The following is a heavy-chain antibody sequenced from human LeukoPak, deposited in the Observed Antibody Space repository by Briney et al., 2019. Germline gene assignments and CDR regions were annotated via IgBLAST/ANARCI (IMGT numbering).Heavy chain of an antibody. J-gene: IGHJ4*02. V-gene: IGHV3-23*01. CDR3: AKVISSYSGYDSY. CDR1: GISFNNYD. CDR2: ISNGGHHT. D-gene: IGHD5-12*01. Sequence: GGSLRLSCAASGISFNNYDMSWVRQAPGKGLEWVSSISNGGHHTYYADSVRGRFTISRDNSKNTLYLQMDSLRAADTAVYYCAKVISSYSGYDSYWGQGTLVTVSS.